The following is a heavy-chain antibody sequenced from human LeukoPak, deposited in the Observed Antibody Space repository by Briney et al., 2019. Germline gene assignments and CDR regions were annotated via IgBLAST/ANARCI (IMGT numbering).Heavy chain of an antibody. CDR1: GYTFTGYY. Sequence: ASVKVSCKASGYTFTGYYMHWVRQAPGQGLEWMGWINPNSGGTNYAQKFQGRVTMTRDTSISTAYMELSRLRSDDTAVYYCARTSGSPRYYYYGMDVCGQGTTVTVSS. J-gene: IGHJ6*02. D-gene: IGHD1-14*01. CDR2: INPNSGGT. V-gene: IGHV1-2*02. CDR3: ARTSGSPRYYYYGMDV.